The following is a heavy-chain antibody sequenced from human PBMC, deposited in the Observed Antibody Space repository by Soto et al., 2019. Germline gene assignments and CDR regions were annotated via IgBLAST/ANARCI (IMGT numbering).Heavy chain of an antibody. J-gene: IGHJ4*02. D-gene: IGHD3-3*01. CDR1: GYAFSSYA. CDR2: INAGNGNT. V-gene: IGHV1-3*01. CDR3: ATQNFWSGYSTFDH. Sequence: ASVKVSCKASGYAFSSYAIHWVRQAPGQRLEWMGWINAGNGNTKYSQKFQGRVTITRDTSASTGYVELRSLRSDDTAVYYCATQNFWSGYSTFDHWGQGTLVTVSS.